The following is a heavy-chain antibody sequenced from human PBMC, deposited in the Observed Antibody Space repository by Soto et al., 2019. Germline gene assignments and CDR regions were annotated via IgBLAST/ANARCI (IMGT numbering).Heavy chain of an antibody. CDR2: IYHSGST. V-gene: IGHV4-4*02. D-gene: IGHD6-6*01. CDR1: GGSISSSNW. CDR3: ARYSAQYSSSSVGAFDI. J-gene: IGHJ3*02. Sequence: QVQLQESGPGLVKPSGTLSLTCAVSGGSISSSNWWSWVRQPPGKGLEWIGEIYHSGSTNYNPSLKSRVTISVDKSKNQFSLKLSSVTAADTAVYYCARYSAQYSSSSVGAFDIWGQGTMVTVSS.